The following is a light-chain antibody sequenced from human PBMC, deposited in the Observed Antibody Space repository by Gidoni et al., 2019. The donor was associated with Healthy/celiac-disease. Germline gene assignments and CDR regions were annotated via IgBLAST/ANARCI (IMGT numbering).Light chain of an antibody. V-gene: IGKV3-15*01. J-gene: IGKJ1*01. CDR3: QQYNNWTPWT. Sequence: ELVMTQSPATLSVSPGERATLSCRDSQSVSSNLSWYQQKPGQAPRLLIYGASTRATGIPARFSGSGSGTEFTLTISSLQAEEFAVYYGQQYNNWTPWTFGQGTKVEIK. CDR2: GAS. CDR1: QSVSSN.